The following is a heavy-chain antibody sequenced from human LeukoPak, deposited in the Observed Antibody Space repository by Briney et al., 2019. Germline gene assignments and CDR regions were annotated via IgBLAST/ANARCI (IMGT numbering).Heavy chain of an antibody. CDR1: GFTFSDHF. CDR2: TRNKAHNYTT. Sequence: GGSLRLSCAASGFTFSDHFLDWVRQAPGKGLEWVGRTRNKAHNYTTSYAASVQGRFTISRHASKKLMYLQMNSLKTEDTAVYFCVRDQGRPGDYWGQGTLVTVSP. D-gene: IGHD2-2*01. V-gene: IGHV3-72*01. J-gene: IGHJ4*02. CDR3: VRDQGRPGDY.